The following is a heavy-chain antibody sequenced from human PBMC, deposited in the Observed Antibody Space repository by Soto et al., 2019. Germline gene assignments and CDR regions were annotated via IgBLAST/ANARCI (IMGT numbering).Heavy chain of an antibody. D-gene: IGHD3-22*01. Sequence: ETLSLTCTVSGGSISSYYWSWIRQPPGKGLEWIGYIYYSGSTNYNPSLKSRVTISVDTSKNQFSLKLSSVTAADTAVYYCARGSYYYDSSGLDYWGQGTLVTVSS. CDR2: IYYSGST. V-gene: IGHV4-59*01. CDR1: GGSISSYY. CDR3: ARGSYYYDSSGLDY. J-gene: IGHJ4*02.